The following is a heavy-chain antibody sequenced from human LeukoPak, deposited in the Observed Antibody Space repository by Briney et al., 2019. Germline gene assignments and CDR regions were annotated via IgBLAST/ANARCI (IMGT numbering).Heavy chain of an antibody. CDR3: WMGVITAAFDI. Sequence: GGSLRLSCAASGFTFSSYSMNWVRQAPGKGLEWVSSISSSSSYIYYADSVKGRFTISRDNAKNSLYLQMNSLRAEDTAVYYCWMGVITAAFDIWGQGTMVTVSS. D-gene: IGHD3-22*01. V-gene: IGHV3-21*01. J-gene: IGHJ3*02. CDR1: GFTFSSYS. CDR2: ISSSSSYI.